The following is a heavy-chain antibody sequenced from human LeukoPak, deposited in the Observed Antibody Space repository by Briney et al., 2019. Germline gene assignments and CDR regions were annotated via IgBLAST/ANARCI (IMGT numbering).Heavy chain of an antibody. CDR1: GGSISGYY. CDR2: IYSSGST. Sequence: PSHTLYLTCTVAGGSISGYYWSWIRQPPRKRLQLIGYIYSSGSTNYNPSLKSRVTMSLDTPENHFSLRLSAVTAADTAIYYCARQAYCSSTRCNPFDHWGQGALVTVSS. D-gene: IGHD2-2*01. J-gene: IGHJ4*02. CDR3: ARQAYCSSTRCNPFDH. V-gene: IGHV4-59*08.